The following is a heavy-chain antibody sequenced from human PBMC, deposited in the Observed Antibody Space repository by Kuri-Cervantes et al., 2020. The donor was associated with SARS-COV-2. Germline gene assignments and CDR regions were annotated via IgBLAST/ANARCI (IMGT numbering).Heavy chain of an antibody. CDR2: IVVGSGNT. J-gene: IGHJ5*02. D-gene: IGHD3-10*01. CDR1: GSTSSGSA. Sequence: SAKVSCKASGSTSSGSAIKRGRQARGQRLEWLGWIVVGSGNTDYAREFQDRVTITRDMSTTTVYMELSGLRSDDTAMYYCAPFYYRSINNWSDPWGQGTQVTVSS. V-gene: IGHV1-58*02. CDR3: APFYYRSINNWSDP.